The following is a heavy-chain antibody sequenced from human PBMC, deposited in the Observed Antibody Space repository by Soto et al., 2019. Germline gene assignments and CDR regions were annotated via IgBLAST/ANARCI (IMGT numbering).Heavy chain of an antibody. J-gene: IGHJ4*02. CDR2: MNPNSGNT. Sequence: ASEKVSWKASGYTFTSYDINWVRQATGQGLEWMGWMNPNSGNTGYAQKFQGRVTMTRNTSISTAYMELSSLRSEDTAVYYCAREGSFYDILTGYYHTGFDYWGQGTLVTVSS. CDR3: AREGSFYDILTGYYHTGFDY. V-gene: IGHV1-8*01. CDR1: GYTFTSYD. D-gene: IGHD3-9*01.